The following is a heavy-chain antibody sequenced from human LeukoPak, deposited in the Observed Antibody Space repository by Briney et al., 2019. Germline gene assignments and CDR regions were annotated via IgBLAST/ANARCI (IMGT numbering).Heavy chain of an antibody. V-gene: IGHV3-23*01. CDR1: GFTFTTYA. J-gene: IGHJ3*02. D-gene: IGHD3-22*01. CDR3: AKDHPLYYYDSSGYYFTAFDI. CDR2: ISGISGIT. Sequence: PGGSLRLSCAASGFTFTTYAMSWVRQAPGKGLEWVSAISGISGITYYADSVKGRFTISRDISKNTLYLQMNSLRAEDTAIYYCAKDHPLYYYDSSGYYFTAFDIWGQGTMATVSS.